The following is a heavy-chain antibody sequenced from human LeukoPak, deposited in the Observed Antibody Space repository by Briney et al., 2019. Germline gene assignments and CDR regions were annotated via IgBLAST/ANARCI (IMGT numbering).Heavy chain of an antibody. CDR1: GFTFSSYA. Sequence: PGWSLRLSCAASGFTFSSYAMHWVRQAPGKGLGGVAVISYDGSNKYYADSVKGRFTISRDNSKNTLYLQMNSLRAEDTAVYYCARVGSGSDYWGQGALVTVSS. CDR3: ARVGSGSDY. V-gene: IGHV3-30*04. D-gene: IGHD2-15*01. CDR2: ISYDGSNK. J-gene: IGHJ4*02.